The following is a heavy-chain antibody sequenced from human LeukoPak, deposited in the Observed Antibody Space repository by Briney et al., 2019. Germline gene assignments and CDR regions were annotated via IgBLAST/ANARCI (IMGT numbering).Heavy chain of an antibody. J-gene: IGHJ2*01. CDR2: VYSSGTT. V-gene: IGHV4-4*07. Sequence: SETLSLTCTVSGGSISSYYWSWIRQPAGEGLEWIGRVYSSGTTNYNPSLQSRVTMSVDSSKNEFSLKLNSVTAADTAVYHCARGRYCTTTSCTYWYFDLWGRGTLVTVSS. D-gene: IGHD2-2*01. CDR1: GGSISSYY. CDR3: ARGRYCTTTSCTYWYFDL.